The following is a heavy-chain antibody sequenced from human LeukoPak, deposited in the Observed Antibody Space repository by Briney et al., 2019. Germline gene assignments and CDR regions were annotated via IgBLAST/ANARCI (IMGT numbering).Heavy chain of an antibody. CDR3: ASLRISVSGIDI. CDR2: ISGNGDST. Sequence: GGSLRLSCAVSGFTFSRNDMIWARQVPGKGLEWVASISGNGDSTYYADSVKGRFTISRDNSKNTLYLQMNSLRAEDTAVYYCASLRISVSGIDIWGQGTLVTVSS. J-gene: IGHJ4*02. V-gene: IGHV3-23*01. CDR1: GFTFSRND. D-gene: IGHD6-19*01.